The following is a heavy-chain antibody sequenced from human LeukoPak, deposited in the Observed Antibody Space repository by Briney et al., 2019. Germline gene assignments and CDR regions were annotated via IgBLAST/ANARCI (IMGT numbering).Heavy chain of an antibody. CDR2: VNSDGSGT. V-gene: IGHV3-74*01. CDR3: VKHSAPVLAAARFDY. D-gene: IGHD2-2*01. Sequence: GGSLRLSCAASGFTFSRYSMHWVRQAPGKGLVWASHVNSDGSGTDYADSVKGRFTISRDNAKNTLYLQMNSLRVEDTALYYCVKHSAPVLAAARFDYWGQGNLVTVSS. CDR1: GFTFSRYS. J-gene: IGHJ4*02.